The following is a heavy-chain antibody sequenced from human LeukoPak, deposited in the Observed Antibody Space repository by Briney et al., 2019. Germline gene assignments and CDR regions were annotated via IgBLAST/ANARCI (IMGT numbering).Heavy chain of an antibody. Sequence: APVKVSCKASGYTFTSYDINWVRQATGQGPEWMGWMNPSSGNTGYAQRFQGRVTMTRDTSISTAYLELSSLRSEDTAVYYCASHTYYYSSGSFGHWGQGTLVTVSS. CDR1: GYTFTSYD. D-gene: IGHD3-10*01. CDR3: ASHTYYYSSGSFGH. V-gene: IGHV1-8*01. CDR2: MNPSSGNT. J-gene: IGHJ4*02.